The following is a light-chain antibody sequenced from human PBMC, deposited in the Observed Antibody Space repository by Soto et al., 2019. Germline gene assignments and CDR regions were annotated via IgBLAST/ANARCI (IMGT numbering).Light chain of an antibody. Sequence: EIVMTQSPATLSVSPGERATLTCRASQSVSTNLAWYQQKPGQAPRLLIHGTSTRATGVPARFSGSGSGTEFTLTISSLQSADFAIYYCQQYYSWPPLTFGGGTKVDIK. CDR2: GTS. V-gene: IGKV3-15*01. J-gene: IGKJ4*01. CDR1: QSVSTN. CDR3: QQYYSWPPLT.